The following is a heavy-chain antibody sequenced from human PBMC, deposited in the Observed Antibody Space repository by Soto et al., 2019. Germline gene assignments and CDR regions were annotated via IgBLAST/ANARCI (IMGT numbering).Heavy chain of an antibody. Sequence: SETLSLTCAVYGGSFCGYYWSWIRQPPGKGLEWIGEINHSGSTNYNPSLKSRVTISVDTSKNQFSLKLSSVTAADTAVYYCARPATVTDDAFDIWGQGTMVTVSS. J-gene: IGHJ3*02. V-gene: IGHV4-34*01. CDR2: INHSGST. CDR3: ARPATVTDDAFDI. D-gene: IGHD4-17*01. CDR1: GGSFCGYY.